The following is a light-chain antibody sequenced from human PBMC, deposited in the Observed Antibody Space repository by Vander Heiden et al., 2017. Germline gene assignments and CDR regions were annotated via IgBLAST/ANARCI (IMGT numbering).Light chain of an antibody. J-gene: IGKJ4*01. V-gene: IGKV1-39*01. Sequence: DIQMTQSPSSLSASVGDRVTITCRASQSISSYLNWYQQKPGKAPKLLIYAASSLQSGVPSRFSGSGSGTEFTLTISSLQPEDFVTYFCQQSYSLPPTFGGGTNVEIK. CDR3: QQSYSLPPT. CDR1: QSISSY. CDR2: AAS.